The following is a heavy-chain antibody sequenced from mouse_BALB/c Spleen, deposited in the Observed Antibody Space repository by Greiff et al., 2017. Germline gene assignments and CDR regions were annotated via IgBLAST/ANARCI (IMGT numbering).Heavy chain of an antibody. J-gene: IGHJ2*01. CDR1: GFTFSSFG. Sequence: EVKVVESGGGLVQPGGSRKLSCAASGFTFSSFGMHWVRQAPEKGLEWVAYISSGSSTIYYADTVKGRFTISRHNPKNTLFLQMTSLRSEDTAMYYCARWATALDYWGQGTTLTVSS. CDR2: ISSGSSTI. D-gene: IGHD1-2*01. V-gene: IGHV5-17*02. CDR3: ARWATALDY.